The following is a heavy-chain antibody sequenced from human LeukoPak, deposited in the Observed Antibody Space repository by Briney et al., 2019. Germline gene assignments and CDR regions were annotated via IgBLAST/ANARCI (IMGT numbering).Heavy chain of an antibody. V-gene: IGHV4-59*01. D-gene: IGHD3-22*01. CDR2: IYYSGST. CDR1: GGSISSYY. CDR3: ARGSYDSSGYYYDYYYYYGMDV. Sequence: ASETLSLTCTVSGGSISSYYWSWIRQPPGKGLEWIGYIYYSGSTNYNPSLKSRVTISVDTSKNQFSLKLSSVTAADTAVYYCARGSYDSSGYYYDYYYYYGMDVWGQGTTVTVSS. J-gene: IGHJ6*02.